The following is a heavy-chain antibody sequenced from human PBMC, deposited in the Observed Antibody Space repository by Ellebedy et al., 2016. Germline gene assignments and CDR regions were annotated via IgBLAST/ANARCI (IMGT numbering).Heavy chain of an antibody. CDR1: GGSFSGYY. Sequence: SETLSLXXAVYGGSFSGYYWSWIRQPPGKGLEWIGEINHSGSTNYNPSLKSRVTISVDTSKNQFSLKLSSVTAADTAVYYCARASTVTTASLVSYYYGMDVWGQGTTVTVSS. J-gene: IGHJ6*02. CDR3: ARASTVTTASLVSYYYGMDV. V-gene: IGHV4-34*01. CDR2: INHSGST. D-gene: IGHD4-17*01.